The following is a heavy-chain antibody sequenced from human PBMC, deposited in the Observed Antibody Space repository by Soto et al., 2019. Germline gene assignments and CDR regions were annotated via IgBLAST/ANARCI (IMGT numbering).Heavy chain of an antibody. Sequence: SQTLSLTCAISGDSVSSNSAAWNWIRQSPSRGLEWLGRTYYRSKWYNDYAVSVKSRITINPDTSKNQFSLQLNSVTPEDTAVYYCAKERRPCSSTPCYDAFDIWGQGTMVTVSS. V-gene: IGHV6-1*01. D-gene: IGHD2-2*01. CDR1: GDSVSSNSAA. J-gene: IGHJ3*02. CDR2: TYYRSKWYN. CDR3: AKERRPCSSTPCYDAFDI.